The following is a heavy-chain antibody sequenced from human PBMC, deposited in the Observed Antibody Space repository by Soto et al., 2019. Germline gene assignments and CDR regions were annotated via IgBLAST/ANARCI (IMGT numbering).Heavy chain of an antibody. CDR1: GGPINSPDYY. CDR3: ARDRSARLEESSSWYGYYYYYGMDV. V-gene: IGHV4-30-4*02. D-gene: IGHD6-13*01. CDR2: LYYSGST. J-gene: IGHJ6*02. Sequence: PSETLSLTCTVSGGPINSPDYYWTWIRQSPGKGLEWIGYLYYSGSTNYNPSLKSRITISVDTSKNQFSLKLSSVTAADTAVYYCARDRSARLEESSSWYGYYYYYGMDVWGQGTTVTVSS.